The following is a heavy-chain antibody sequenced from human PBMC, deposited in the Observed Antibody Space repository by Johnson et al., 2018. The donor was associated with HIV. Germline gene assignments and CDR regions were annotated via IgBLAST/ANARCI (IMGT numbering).Heavy chain of an antibody. V-gene: IGHV3-30*02. CDR3: ARAPSRLRYFDWSEDAFDI. D-gene: IGHD3-9*01. CDR2: IRHDGNNK. Sequence: QVQLVESGGGVVQPGGSLRLSCAASGFTFSNYGMHWVRQGPGKGLEWVAFIRHDGNNKYYADSVKGRFTISRDNAKNTLYLQMNSLRAEDTAVYYCARAPSRLRYFDWSEDAFDIWGQGTMVTVSS. CDR1: GFTFSNYG. J-gene: IGHJ3*02.